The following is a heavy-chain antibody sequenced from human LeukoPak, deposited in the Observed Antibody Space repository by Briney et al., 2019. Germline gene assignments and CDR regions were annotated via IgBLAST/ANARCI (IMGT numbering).Heavy chain of an antibody. CDR2: IPYDGSNK. CDR1: GFTFHSYA. V-gene: IGHV3-30-3*01. CDR3: ARDSMVRGSTIEY. D-gene: IGHD3-10*01. J-gene: IGHJ4*02. Sequence: PGVTLRLSCAVSGFTFHSYAQQWVSDPPAKGLEDVGVIPYDGSNKYYADSVKDRFTICRDNSKNTLYLQMNSLRAEDTAVYYCARDSMVRGSTIEYWGQGTLVTVSS.